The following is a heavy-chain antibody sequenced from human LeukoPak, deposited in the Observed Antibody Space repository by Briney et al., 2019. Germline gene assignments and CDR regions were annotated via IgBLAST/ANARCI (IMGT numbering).Heavy chain of an antibody. V-gene: IGHV3-30*18. CDR1: GFTFSSYG. Sequence: PGGSLRLSCAASGFTFSSYGMHWVRQAPGSGLEWVALISYDGSNKYYADSVKGRFTISRDNSKNTLYLQMNSLRNEDTAVYYCAEARPDSGSTPIDYWGQGTLVTVSS. CDR3: AEARPDSGSTPIDY. CDR2: ISYDGSNK. J-gene: IGHJ4*02. D-gene: IGHD1-26*01.